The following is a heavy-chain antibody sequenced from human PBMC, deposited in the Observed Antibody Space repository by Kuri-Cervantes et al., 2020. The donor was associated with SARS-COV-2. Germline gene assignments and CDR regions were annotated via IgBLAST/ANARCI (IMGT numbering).Heavy chain of an antibody. CDR3: SREDWNDAGVFDY. D-gene: IGHD1-1*01. Sequence: ASVKVSCKASGYTFTGYYMHWVRQAPGQGLEWMGWISAYNGNTNYAQKLQGSVTMTTDTATSTAYMELRSLRSDDTAVYYCSREDWNDAGVFDYWGQGTLVTVSS. V-gene: IGHV1-18*04. J-gene: IGHJ4*02. CDR1: GYTFTGYY. CDR2: ISAYNGNT.